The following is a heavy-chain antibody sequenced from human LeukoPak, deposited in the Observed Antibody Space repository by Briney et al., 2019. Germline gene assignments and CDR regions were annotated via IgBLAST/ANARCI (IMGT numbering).Heavy chain of an antibody. D-gene: IGHD6-13*01. J-gene: IGHJ5*02. CDR2: INPNSGGT. Sequence: GASVKVSCKASGYTFTGYYMHWVRQAPGQGLEWMGWINPNSGGTNYAQKFQGRVTMTRDTSISTAYMGLSRLRSDDTAVYYCARDFGYSSSWDGGSWFDPWGQGTLVTVSS. CDR3: ARDFGYSSSWDGGSWFDP. CDR1: GYTFTGYY. V-gene: IGHV1-2*02.